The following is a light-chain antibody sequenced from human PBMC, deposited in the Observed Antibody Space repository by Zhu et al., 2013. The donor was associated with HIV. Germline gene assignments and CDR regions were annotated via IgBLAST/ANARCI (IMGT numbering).Light chain of an antibody. Sequence: EIVMTQSPATLSVSLGERATLSCRASQSISTNLAWYQQRPGQAPRLLISGASTRATGIPARFSGSGSGTDFTLTISSLQSEDFAVYYCQQYGSSPKTFGQGTKVEIK. CDR2: GAS. J-gene: IGKJ1*01. CDR1: QSISTN. V-gene: IGKV3-15*01. CDR3: QQYGSSPKT.